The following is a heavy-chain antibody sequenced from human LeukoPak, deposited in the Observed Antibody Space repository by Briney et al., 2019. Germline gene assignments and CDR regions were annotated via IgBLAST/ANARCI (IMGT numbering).Heavy chain of an antibody. D-gene: IGHD3-10*01. V-gene: IGHV3-23*01. Sequence: PGGSLRLSCAASGFTFSSYAMSWVRQAPGKGLEWVSAISGSGGSTYYADSVKGRFTISRDNAKNSLYLQMNSLRAEDTAVYYCAREGQGFPVGGIDYWGQGTLVTVSS. CDR1: GFTFSSYA. J-gene: IGHJ4*02. CDR2: ISGSGGST. CDR3: AREGQGFPVGGIDY.